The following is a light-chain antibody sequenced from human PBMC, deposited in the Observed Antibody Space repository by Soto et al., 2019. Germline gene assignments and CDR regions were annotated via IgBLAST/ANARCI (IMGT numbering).Light chain of an antibody. CDR2: DAS. CDR1: QNVGGY. Sequence: EIVLTQSPATLSLSPGERATLSCRASQNVGGYLAWYRQKPGQAPRLLIYDASNRATGIPARFSGSGSGTDFSLTISSLEPEDLAVYYCQQRSTWPLTLGGGTKVDTK. J-gene: IGKJ4*01. CDR3: QQRSTWPLT. V-gene: IGKV3-11*01.